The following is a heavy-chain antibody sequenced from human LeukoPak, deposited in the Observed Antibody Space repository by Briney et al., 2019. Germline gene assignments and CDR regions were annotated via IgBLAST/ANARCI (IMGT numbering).Heavy chain of an antibody. D-gene: IGHD3-22*01. V-gene: IGHV4-34*01. CDR3: AGGAWLLDY. CDR1: GGSFSGYY. J-gene: IGHJ4*01. CDR2: INHSGST. Sequence: SETLSLTCAVYGGSFSGYYWSWIRQPPGKGLEWIGEINHSGSTNYNPSLKSRVTISVDTSKNQFSLKLSSVTAADTAVYYCAGGAWLLDYWGQEPWSPSPQ.